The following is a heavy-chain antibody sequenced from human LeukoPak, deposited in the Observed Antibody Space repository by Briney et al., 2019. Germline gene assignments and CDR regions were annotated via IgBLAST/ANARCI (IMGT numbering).Heavy chain of an antibody. D-gene: IGHD5-18*01. Sequence: SETLSLTCTVSGGSISSGTYYWSWIRQPPGKGLEWIGYIYYSGSTNYNPSLKSRVTISVDTSKNQFSLKLSSVTAADTAVYYCARVGPPGYSYGYGIYYYMDVWGKGTTVTVSS. CDR3: ARVGPPGYSYGYGIYYYMDV. V-gene: IGHV4-61*01. CDR2: IYYSGST. J-gene: IGHJ6*03. CDR1: GGSISSGTYY.